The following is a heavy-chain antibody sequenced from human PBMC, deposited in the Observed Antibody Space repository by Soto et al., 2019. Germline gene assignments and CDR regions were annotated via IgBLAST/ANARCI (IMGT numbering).Heavy chain of an antibody. CDR3: ARGREWRIDY. CDR2: ISLDGSSS. CDR1: GFAFDDYT. Sequence: EVQLVESGGVVVQPGGSLRRSCAASGFAFDDYTMLWIRQATGTGLECVSLISLDGSSSYYADAVKGRFTISRDNSRNSLYLQVNSLRSEDTAFYYCARGREWRIDYGGQGTLVTVCS. D-gene: IGHD2-8*01. V-gene: IGHV3-43*01. J-gene: IGHJ4*02.